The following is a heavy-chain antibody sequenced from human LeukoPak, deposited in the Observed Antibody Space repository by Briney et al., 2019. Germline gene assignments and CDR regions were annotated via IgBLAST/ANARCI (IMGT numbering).Heavy chain of an antibody. CDR3: AKDPDCTSGICYTFFDY. CDR2: IIPIFGTA. D-gene: IGHD2-8*01. Sequence: GASVKVSCKASGGTFSSYAISWVRQAPGQGLEWMGGIIPIFGTANYAQKFQGRVTMTEDTSTDTAYMELSSLRSDDTAVYYCAKDPDCTSGICYTFFDYWGQGTLVTASS. V-gene: IGHV1-69*06. J-gene: IGHJ4*02. CDR1: GGTFSSYA.